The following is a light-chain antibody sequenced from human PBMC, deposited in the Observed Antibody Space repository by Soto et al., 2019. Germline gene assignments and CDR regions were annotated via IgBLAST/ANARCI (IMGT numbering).Light chain of an antibody. V-gene: IGKV1-39*01. Sequence: DIQMTQSPSSLSASVGDRVTITCRASQSISTYLNWYHQKPGRAPKLLIYAASSLQSGVPSRFSGSGSGTDFTLTITSLQPEDFATYYCQQTYNTPWTFGQGTKVEI. CDR1: QSISTY. J-gene: IGKJ1*01. CDR3: QQTYNTPWT. CDR2: AAS.